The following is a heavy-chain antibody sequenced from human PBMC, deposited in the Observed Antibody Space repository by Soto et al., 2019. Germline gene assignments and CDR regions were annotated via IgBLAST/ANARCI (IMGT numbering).Heavy chain of an antibody. J-gene: IGHJ4*02. CDR2: FYYSQST. Sequence: QLQLQESGPELVKPSETLSLNCTVSGGSLTSNSYYWGWIRQPPGKGLEWIGSFYYSQSTYFNPSLKSRVTISVETSKNQYSLKLSAVTAADTAVYYCARRSMVTYDYWGQGILVTVSS. CDR1: GGSLTSNSYY. D-gene: IGHD4-17*01. V-gene: IGHV4-39*01. CDR3: ARRSMVTYDY.